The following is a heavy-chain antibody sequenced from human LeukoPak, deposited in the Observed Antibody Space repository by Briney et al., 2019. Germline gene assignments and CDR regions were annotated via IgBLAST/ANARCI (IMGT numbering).Heavy chain of an antibody. CDR1: GGSISSSSSYY. CDR3: ASGNWELHAFDI. J-gene: IGHJ3*02. Sequence: SETLSLTCTVSGGSISSSSSYYWAWIRQPPGKGLEWIGSIYHSGSTYYNPSLKSRVTISVDTSKNQFSLKLSSVTAADTAVYYCASGNWELHAFDIWGQGTMVTVSS. D-gene: IGHD1-26*01. CDR2: IYHSGST. V-gene: IGHV4-39*07.